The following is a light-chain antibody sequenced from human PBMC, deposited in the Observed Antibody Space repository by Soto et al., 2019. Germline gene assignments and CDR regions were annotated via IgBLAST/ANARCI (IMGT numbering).Light chain of an antibody. CDR1: QSISSSY. Sequence: IKLRQCAVKLYWAPGERATLSCRASQSISSSYLAWYQQRPGQAPRLLIYGASSRATGIPDRFCRGESGIQFSLAVSTLELKHSAVYYSQQDTHWPTIAIGQGTRLEIK. J-gene: IGKJ5*01. CDR3: QQDTHWPTIA. CDR2: GAS. V-gene: IGKV3D-20*02.